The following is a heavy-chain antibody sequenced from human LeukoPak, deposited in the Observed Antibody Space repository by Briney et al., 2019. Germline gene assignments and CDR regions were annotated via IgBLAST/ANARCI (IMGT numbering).Heavy chain of an antibody. J-gene: IGHJ5*01. Sequence: SGGSLTLSCAASGFTFSRYWMHWVRQAPGKGLVWASLINSDGSSTSYADSVKGRITISRDNAKNTLYLQMNSLRAMDTAVYYCATFRYFDWSDYWGHGTPVTVSS. D-gene: IGHD3-9*01. V-gene: IGHV3-74*01. CDR3: ATFRYFDWSDY. CDR1: GFTFSRYW. CDR2: INSDGSST.